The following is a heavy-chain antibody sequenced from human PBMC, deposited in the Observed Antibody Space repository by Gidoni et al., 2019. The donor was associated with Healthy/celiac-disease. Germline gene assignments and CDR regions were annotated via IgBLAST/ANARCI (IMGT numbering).Heavy chain of an antibody. V-gene: IGHV1-3*01. Sequence: QVQLVQSGAEVKKPGASVTVSCKASGYTFTSYAMHWVRQAPGQRLEWMGWINAGNGNTKYSQKFQGRVTITRETSASTAYMELSSLRSEDTAVYYCAVKALRFSLGGFDPWGQGTLVTVSS. CDR1: GYTFTSYA. D-gene: IGHD3-3*01. CDR2: INAGNGNT. CDR3: AVKALRFSLGGFDP. J-gene: IGHJ5*02.